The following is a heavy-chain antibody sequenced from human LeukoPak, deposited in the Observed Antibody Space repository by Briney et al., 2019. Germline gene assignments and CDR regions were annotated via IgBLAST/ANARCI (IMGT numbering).Heavy chain of an antibody. CDR3: ARDYYDSSGYYGFDY. J-gene: IGHJ4*02. V-gene: IGHV3-66*01. D-gene: IGHD3-22*01. CDR1: GFTVSSNY. Sequence: GGSLRLSCAASGFTVSSNYMSWVRQAPGKGLEWVSVIYSCGSTYYADSVKGRFTISIDNSKNTLYLQMNSLRAKDTAVYYCARDYYDSSGYYGFDYWGQGALVTVSS. CDR2: IYSCGST.